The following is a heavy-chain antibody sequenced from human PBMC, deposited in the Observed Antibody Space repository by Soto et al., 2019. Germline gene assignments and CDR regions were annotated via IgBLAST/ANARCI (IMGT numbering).Heavy chain of an antibody. J-gene: IGHJ4*02. CDR1: GGSVGNSY. Sequence: SETLSLTCTVSGGSVGNSYWSWIRQPPGKGLEWIGYIAYSGRTDYNPSLKSRASMSLDTSKNQFSLKLTSVTAADTALYFCERLLRTSSSPWYFDSWGQGTLVTVSS. D-gene: IGHD6-6*01. CDR3: ERLLRTSSSPWYFDS. CDR2: IAYSGRT. V-gene: IGHV4-59*02.